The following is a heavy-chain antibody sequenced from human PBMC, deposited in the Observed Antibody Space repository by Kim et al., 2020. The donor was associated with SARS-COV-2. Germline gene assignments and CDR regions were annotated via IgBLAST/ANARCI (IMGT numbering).Heavy chain of an antibody. D-gene: IGHD2-21*02. CDR3: ASGIVVVTADYGMDV. V-gene: IGHV1-3*01. Sequence: QKFQGRVTIARDTSASTDYMELSSLRSEDTAVYYCASGIVVVTADYGMDVWGQGTTVTVSS. J-gene: IGHJ6*02.